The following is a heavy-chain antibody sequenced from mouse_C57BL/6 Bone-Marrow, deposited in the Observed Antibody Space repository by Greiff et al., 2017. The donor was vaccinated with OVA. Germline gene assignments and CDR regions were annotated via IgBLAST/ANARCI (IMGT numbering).Heavy chain of an antibody. Sequence: VQLQQSGAELARPGASVKLSCKASGYTFTSYGISWVKQRTGQGLEWIGEIYPRSGNTYYNEKFKGKATLTADKSSSTAYMELRSLTSEDSAVYFCAREDLYYGYDYAMDYWGQGTSVTVSS. V-gene: IGHV1-81*01. D-gene: IGHD2-2*01. CDR2: IYPRSGNT. CDR1: GYTFTSYG. J-gene: IGHJ4*01. CDR3: AREDLYYGYDYAMDY.